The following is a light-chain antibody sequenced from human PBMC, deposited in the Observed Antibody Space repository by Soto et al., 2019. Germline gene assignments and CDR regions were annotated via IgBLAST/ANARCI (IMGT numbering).Light chain of an antibody. CDR3: SSFTSTNALV. CDR1: RLDIDAYDF. CDR2: EVS. Sequence: SALTQPASVSGSPGQSITISCTGSRLDIDAYDFVSWYQQHPGKAPRLIIYEVSNRPSGISNRFSGSKSGITASLTISGLQAEDEADYYCSSFTSTNALVFGAGTKVTVL. J-gene: IGLJ1*01. V-gene: IGLV2-14*01.